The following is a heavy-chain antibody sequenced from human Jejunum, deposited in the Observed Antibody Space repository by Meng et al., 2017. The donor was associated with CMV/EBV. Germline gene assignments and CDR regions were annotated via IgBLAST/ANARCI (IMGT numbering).Heavy chain of an antibody. J-gene: IGHJ3*02. V-gene: IGHV1-46*01. CDR3: AIGGYYYDSSGYGSLGDAFDI. CDR1: YY. D-gene: IGHD3-22*01. CDR2: INPSGGST. Sequence: YYMRWVGQAPGPGLEWMGIINPSGGSTSYAQKFQGRVTMTRDTSTSTVYMELSSLRSEDTAVYYCAIGGYYYDSSGYGSLGDAFDIWGQGTMVTVSS.